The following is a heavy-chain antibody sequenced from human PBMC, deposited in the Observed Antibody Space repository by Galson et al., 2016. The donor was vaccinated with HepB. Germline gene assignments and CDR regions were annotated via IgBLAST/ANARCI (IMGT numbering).Heavy chain of an antibody. CDR2: INPNSDGA. J-gene: IGHJ3*02. CDR3: ENGTYLWSPKDAFNI. Sequence: SCKASGYTFTAYYVHWVRQAPGQGPEWMGWINPNSDGANYAQKYQGRVTMTTDTSLNTAYMDMTRLRSDDTAIYYCENGTYLWSPKDAFNIWGQGTMVTVSS. CDR1: GYTFTAYY. V-gene: IGHV1-2*02. D-gene: IGHD2-2*02.